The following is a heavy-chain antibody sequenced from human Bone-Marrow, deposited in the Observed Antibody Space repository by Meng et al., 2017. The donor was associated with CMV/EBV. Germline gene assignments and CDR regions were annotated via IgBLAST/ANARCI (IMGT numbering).Heavy chain of an antibody. CDR3: ARVGGRSYDFWSGYPNTYYYYGMDV. CDR1: GFTFSSYW. Sequence: GESLRLSCAASGFTFSSYWMHWVRQAPGKGLVWVSRINSDGSSTSYADSVKGRFTISRDNAKNTLYLQMNSLRAEDTAVYYCARVGGRSYDFWSGYPNTYYYYGMDVWGQGTTVTVSS. V-gene: IGHV3-74*01. D-gene: IGHD3-3*01. CDR2: INSDGSST. J-gene: IGHJ6*02.